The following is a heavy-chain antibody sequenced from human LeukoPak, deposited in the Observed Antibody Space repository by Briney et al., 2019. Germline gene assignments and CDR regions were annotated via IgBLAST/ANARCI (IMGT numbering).Heavy chain of an antibody. CDR3: ATEEVALAGTPFDY. CDR2: ISSTGSTL. CDR1: GFTFSDYY. V-gene: IGHV3-11*01. D-gene: IGHD6-19*01. Sequence: GGSLRLSCAASGFTFSDYYMSCIRQAPGKGLEWVSYISSTGSTLYSADSVKVRLTISRDNAKTSLYLQMNSLRAEDTAVYYCATEEVALAGTPFDYWGQGTLVTVSS. J-gene: IGHJ4*02.